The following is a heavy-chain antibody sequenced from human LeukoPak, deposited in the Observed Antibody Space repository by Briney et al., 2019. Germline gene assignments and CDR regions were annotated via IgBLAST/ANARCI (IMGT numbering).Heavy chain of an antibody. D-gene: IGHD6-13*01. V-gene: IGHV3-30*02. Sequence: GGSLRLSCAASGFPFSSYGMHWVRQPPGKGLEWVAFIRYDGSNKYYADSVKGRFTISRDNSKNTLYLQMNSLRAEDTAVYYCAKDSLYSTSWGTFDYWGQGTLVTGSS. CDR1: GFPFSSYG. J-gene: IGHJ4*02. CDR3: AKDSLYSTSWGTFDY. CDR2: IRYDGSNK.